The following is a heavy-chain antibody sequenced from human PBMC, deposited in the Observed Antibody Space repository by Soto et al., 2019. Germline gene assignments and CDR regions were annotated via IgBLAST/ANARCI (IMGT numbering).Heavy chain of an antibody. D-gene: IGHD6-13*01. CDR1: GSSITITYY. V-gene: IGHV4-38-2*01. J-gene: IGHJ4*02. CDR2: IHHSGSVSESGST. Sequence: SETLSLTCAVSGSSITITYYWGWVRPPPGKGLEWIGSIHHSGSVSESGSTHYNPSFKSRVTISADTSKNQFSLKLTSVTAADTAVHFCERNSSRPYFDYWGQGTLVTFSS. CDR3: ERNSSRPYFDY.